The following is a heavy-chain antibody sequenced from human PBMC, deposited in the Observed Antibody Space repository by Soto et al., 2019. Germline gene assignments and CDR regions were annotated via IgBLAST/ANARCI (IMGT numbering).Heavy chain of an antibody. CDR1: GFTFSSYA. CDR2: ITPSGATT. Sequence: EVQLLESGGGLVQPGGSLRLSCAASGFTFSSYAMSWVRQAPGKGLEWVSAITPSGATTFYTDSVKGRFTISRDNSKNTMYVQMNSLRAEDTAIYYCAKMGAYTTSAIDYWGQGTLVFVSS. J-gene: IGHJ4*02. V-gene: IGHV3-23*01. D-gene: IGHD2-2*02. CDR3: AKMGAYTTSAIDY.